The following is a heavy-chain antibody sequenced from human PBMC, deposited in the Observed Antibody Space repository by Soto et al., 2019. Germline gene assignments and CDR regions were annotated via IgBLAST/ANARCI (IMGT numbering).Heavy chain of an antibody. Sequence: GGSLRLSCAASGFTFSSYWMHWVRQVPGKGLVWVSRINIDGSTTTYADSVKGRFTISRDNAQNTLYLQMNDLRADDTAVYYCARGGGNSPLAYGYWGQGTLVTVSS. CDR1: GFTFSSYW. J-gene: IGHJ4*02. CDR2: INIDGSTT. D-gene: IGHD1-26*01. CDR3: ARGGGNSPLAYGY. V-gene: IGHV3-74*01.